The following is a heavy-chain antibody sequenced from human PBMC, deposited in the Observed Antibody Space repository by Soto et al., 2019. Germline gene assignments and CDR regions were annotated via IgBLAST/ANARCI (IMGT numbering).Heavy chain of an antibody. Sequence: EVQLLESGGGLVQPGVSLRLSCAASGFTFSSYAMSWVRQAPGKGLEWVSAISGSGGSTYYADSVKGRFTISRDNSKNTLYLQMNSLRAEDTAVYYCAKDSLLWFGGYGMDVWGQGTTVTVSS. CDR2: ISGSGGST. CDR1: GFTFSSYA. V-gene: IGHV3-23*01. CDR3: AKDSLLWFGGYGMDV. D-gene: IGHD3-10*01. J-gene: IGHJ6*02.